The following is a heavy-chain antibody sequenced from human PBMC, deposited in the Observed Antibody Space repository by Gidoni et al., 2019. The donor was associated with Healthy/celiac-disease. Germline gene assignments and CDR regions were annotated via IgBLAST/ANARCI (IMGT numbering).Heavy chain of an antibody. CDR2: ISSSGIT. J-gene: IGHJ5*02. CDR1: GASISTVTYY. Sequence: QVLLRESGPGLVKPSKTLSLTCTFSGASISTVTYYWAWIRQHPGKGVEWIGFISSSGITYYNPSLESRLVISVETSENQFSLKLNSVSAADTAIYFCARVETLQPFWFDPWGQGILVTVSS. V-gene: IGHV4-31*03. CDR3: ARVETLQPFWFDP.